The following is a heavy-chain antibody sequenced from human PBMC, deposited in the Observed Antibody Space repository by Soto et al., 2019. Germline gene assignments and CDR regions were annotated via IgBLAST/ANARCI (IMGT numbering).Heavy chain of an antibody. CDR2: ITSDTKTI. CDR3: ARSVEGPFDY. J-gene: IGHJ4*02. D-gene: IGHD6-19*01. CDR1: GFRFSIYS. Sequence: EVQLVESGGNLVQPGGSLRLSCAASGFRFSIYSMNWVRQAPGKGLEWSAYITSDTKTIKYADSVKGRFTISRDNDNNLVHLHMNSLRDEATAVYYCARSVEGPFDYWGQGTVVIVSA. V-gene: IGHV3-48*02.